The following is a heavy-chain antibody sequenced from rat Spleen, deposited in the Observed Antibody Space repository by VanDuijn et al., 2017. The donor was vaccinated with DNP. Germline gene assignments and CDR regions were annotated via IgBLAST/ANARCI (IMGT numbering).Heavy chain of an antibody. CDR2: ISYDGSST. V-gene: IGHV5-7*01. Sequence: EVLLVESDGGLVQPGRSLKLSCAVSGFTFSDYYMAWVRQAPAKGLEWVATISYDGSSTYYLDSVRGRFTISRDNAQSTLYLQMDSLRSEDTATYYCARHRTIMPYYYAMDAWGQGASVTVSS. D-gene: IGHD1-12*01. CDR3: ARHRTIMPYYYAMDA. J-gene: IGHJ4*01. CDR1: GFTFSDYY.